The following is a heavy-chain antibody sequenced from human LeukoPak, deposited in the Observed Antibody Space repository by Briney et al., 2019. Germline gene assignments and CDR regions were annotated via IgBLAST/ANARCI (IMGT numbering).Heavy chain of an antibody. CDR1: GFTFSRYW. D-gene: IGHD3-3*01. CDR2: INQDGSEK. J-gene: IGHJ6*03. Sequence: GGSLRLSCAASGFTFSRYWMSWVRQAPGKGLEWVANINQDGSEKYYVDSVKGRFTISRDSAKKSLYLQMNSLRAEDTAVYYCARDQSFSYYDYFMDVWGKGTTVTVSS. CDR3: ARDQSFSYYDYFMDV. V-gene: IGHV3-7*01.